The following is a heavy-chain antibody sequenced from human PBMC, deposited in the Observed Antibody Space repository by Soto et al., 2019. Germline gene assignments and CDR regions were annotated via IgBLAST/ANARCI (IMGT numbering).Heavy chain of an antibody. J-gene: IGHJ5*02. Sequence: GGSLRLYCAASGFTFSSYAMHWVRQAPGKGLEWVAVISYDGSNKYYADSVKGRFTISRDNSKNTLYLQMNSLRAEETAVYYCARESSSSWYSPSPSPRKSGGFDPWGQGTLVTVSS. D-gene: IGHD6-13*01. CDR2: ISYDGSNK. CDR3: ARESSSSWYSPSPSPRKSGGFDP. CDR1: GFTFSSYA. V-gene: IGHV3-30-3*01.